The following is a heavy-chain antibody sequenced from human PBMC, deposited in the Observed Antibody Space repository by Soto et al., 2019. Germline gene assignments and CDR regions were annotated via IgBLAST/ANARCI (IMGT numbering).Heavy chain of an antibody. V-gene: IGHV3-66*01. CDR3: ASMVVGTATDDFDS. CDR2: IYSGGST. D-gene: IGHD2-21*02. Sequence: EVQLVESGGGLVQPGGSLRLSCAASGFTVSSNYMSWVRQAPGKGLEWVSLIYSGGSTYYADSVKGRFTISRDNSKNTLFLQKNSLRAEDMAVYYCASMVVGTATDDFDSWGQGTLVTVSS. J-gene: IGHJ4*02. CDR1: GFTVSSNY.